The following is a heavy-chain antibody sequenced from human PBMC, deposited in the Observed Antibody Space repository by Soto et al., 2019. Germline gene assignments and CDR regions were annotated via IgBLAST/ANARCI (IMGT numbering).Heavy chain of an antibody. CDR2: ISYHGNDK. J-gene: IGHJ5*02. V-gene: IGHV3-30*18. CDR3: AKDLLHNTVTTCGS. D-gene: IGHD4-17*01. CDR1: GFTFSSYG. Sequence: QVQLVESGGGVVQPGRSLRLSCAASGFTFSSYGMHWVRQAPGKGLEWVAVISYHGNDKYYADSVKGRFTISRDNFKSTLYLQMSSRRAEATAIYFCAKDLLHNTVTTCGSWGEGTLVTVSS.